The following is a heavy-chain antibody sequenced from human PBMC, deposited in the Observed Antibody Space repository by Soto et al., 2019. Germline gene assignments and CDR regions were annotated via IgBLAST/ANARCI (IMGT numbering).Heavy chain of an antibody. Sequence: SETLSLTCTVPGGSISSYYWSWIRQPPGKGLEWIGYIYYSGSTNYNPSLKSRVTISVDTSKNQFSLKLSSVTAADTAVYYCARDYYDSSGYYMGYWGQGTLVTVSS. CDR1: GGSISSYY. J-gene: IGHJ4*02. D-gene: IGHD3-22*01. V-gene: IGHV4-59*01. CDR3: ARDYYDSSGYYMGY. CDR2: IYYSGST.